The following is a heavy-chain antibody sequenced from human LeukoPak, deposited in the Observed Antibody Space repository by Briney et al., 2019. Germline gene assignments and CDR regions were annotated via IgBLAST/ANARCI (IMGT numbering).Heavy chain of an antibody. CDR2: ISGYNGNT. J-gene: IGHJ4*02. CDR1: GYTFTNYG. Sequence: GSVKVSCKASGYTFTNYGISWVRQAPGQGLEWMGWISGYNGNTNYAQNLQGRVTMTRGTSISTAYMELSRLRSDDTAVYYCARVSAIAAASSLDYWGQGTLVTVSS. D-gene: IGHD6-13*01. CDR3: ARVSAIAAASSLDY. V-gene: IGHV1-18*01.